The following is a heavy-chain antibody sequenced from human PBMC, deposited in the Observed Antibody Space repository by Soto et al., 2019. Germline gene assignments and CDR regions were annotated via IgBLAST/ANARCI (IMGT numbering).Heavy chain of an antibody. Sequence: PSDTLSLTCAVSGGSSGGFGYSWSCIRQPPWGGLEYIGYMYHSGTCLKSASLKTRLTMSLDMSKNQFSLTLNSMTAADTAVYYCARAQFYSGSGNYNNLMFDAWGQGIQVTVSS. J-gene: IGHJ5*02. CDR2: MYHSGTC. CDR3: ARAQFYSGSGNYNNLMFDA. D-gene: IGHD3-10*01. CDR1: GGSSGGFGYS. V-gene: IGHV4-30-2*01.